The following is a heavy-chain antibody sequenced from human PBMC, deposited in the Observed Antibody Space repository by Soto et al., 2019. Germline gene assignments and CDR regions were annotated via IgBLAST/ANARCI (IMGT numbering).Heavy chain of an antibody. J-gene: IGHJ3*02. Sequence: ASVKVSCKASGYTFAGYYMHWVRQAPGQGLEWMGWINPNSGGTNYAQKFQGWVTMTRDTSISTAYMELSRLRSDDTAVYYCARLSNTAMGRAFDIWGQGTMVTVSS. CDR2: INPNSGGT. CDR1: GYTFAGYY. V-gene: IGHV1-2*04. D-gene: IGHD5-18*01. CDR3: ARLSNTAMGRAFDI.